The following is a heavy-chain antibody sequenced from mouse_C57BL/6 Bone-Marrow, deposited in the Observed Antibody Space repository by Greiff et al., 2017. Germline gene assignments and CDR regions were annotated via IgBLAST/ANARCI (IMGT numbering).Heavy chain of an antibody. CDR2: INPSNGVT. CDR3: ARRGPRGSSYEGFAY. Sequence: VQLQQPGTELVKPGASVKLSCKASGYTFTSSWMHWVKQRPGQGLEWIGNINPSNGVTNYNEKFKSKATLTVDKSSSTAYMQLSSLTSEDSAVYYCARRGPRGSSYEGFAYWGQGTLVTVSA. V-gene: IGHV1-53*01. CDR1: GYTFTSSW. J-gene: IGHJ3*01. D-gene: IGHD1-1*01.